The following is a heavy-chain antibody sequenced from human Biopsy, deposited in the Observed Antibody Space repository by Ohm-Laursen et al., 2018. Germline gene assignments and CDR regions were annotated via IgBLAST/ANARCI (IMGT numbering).Heavy chain of an antibody. J-gene: IGHJ6*02. V-gene: IGHV3-9*01. CDR1: GFTFDDYA. Sequence: SLRLSCSASGFTFDDYAMNWVRQAPGKGLEWVSGISWSSDSIGYADSVKGRFTISRDNAKKSLYLQMNSLRAEDTALYYCAKDRYTGKYYYYYGMDVWGQGTTVSVSS. D-gene: IGHD1-14*01. CDR3: AKDRYTGKYYYYYGMDV. CDR2: ISWSSDSI.